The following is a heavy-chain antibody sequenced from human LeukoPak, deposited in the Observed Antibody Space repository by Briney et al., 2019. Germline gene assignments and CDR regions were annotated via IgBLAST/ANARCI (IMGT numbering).Heavy chain of an antibody. V-gene: IGHV4-4*02. CDR2: IYHSGST. D-gene: IGHD2-2*01. CDR3: ARDRCSSTSCYVGVGWFDP. CDR1: GGSISSSNW. Sequence: SGTLSLTCAVSGGSISSSNWWSWVRQPPGKGLEWIGAIYHSGSTNYNPSLKSRVTISVDKSKNQFSLKLSSVTAADTAVYYCARDRCSSTSCYVGVGWFDPWGQGTLVTVSS. J-gene: IGHJ5*02.